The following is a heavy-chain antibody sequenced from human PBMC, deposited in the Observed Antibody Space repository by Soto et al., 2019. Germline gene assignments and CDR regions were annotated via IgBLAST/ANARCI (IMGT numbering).Heavy chain of an antibody. J-gene: IGHJ6*02. CDR2: ISAYTGNT. CDR3: ARDPKDGYPANGMDV. V-gene: IGHV1-18*03. CDR1: GYKFSSCG. D-gene: IGHD5-12*01. Sequence: QVQLVQCGAEVKKPGASVKVSCKASGYKFSSCGISWVRQAPGQGVEWMGWISAYTGNTNYAQKLQVRVTMTTDTSTSTAYMELRSLRSDDMAVYYCARDPKDGYPANGMDVWGQGTTVTVSS.